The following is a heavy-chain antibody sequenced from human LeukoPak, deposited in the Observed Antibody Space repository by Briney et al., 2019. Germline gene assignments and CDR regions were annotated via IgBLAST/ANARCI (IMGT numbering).Heavy chain of an antibody. CDR3: ARARWGYYYDSSGPIADAFDI. Sequence: GASVKVSCKVSGYTLTELSMHWVRQAPGKGLEWMGGFDPEDGETIYAQKFQGRVTMTEDTSTDTAYMELSSLRSEDTAVYYCARARWGYYYDSSGPIADAFDIWGQGTMVTVSS. D-gene: IGHD3-22*01. V-gene: IGHV1-24*01. J-gene: IGHJ3*02. CDR2: FDPEDGET. CDR1: GYTLTELS.